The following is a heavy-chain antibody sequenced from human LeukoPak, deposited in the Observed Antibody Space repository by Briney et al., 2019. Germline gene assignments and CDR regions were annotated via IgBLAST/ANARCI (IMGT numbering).Heavy chain of an antibody. J-gene: IGHJ4*02. CDR2: MNPNSGHT. D-gene: IGHD3-22*01. CDR3: ARGGNGYYDSSGYYFGDY. CDR1: GYTFTNYD. Sequence: ASVKVSCKASGYTFTNYDINWVRQATGQGLEWMGWMNPNSGHTGYAQKFQDRVTMTRNTSISTAYMELSSLRSEDTAVYYCARGGNGYYDSSGYYFGDYWGQGTLVTVSS. V-gene: IGHV1-8*01.